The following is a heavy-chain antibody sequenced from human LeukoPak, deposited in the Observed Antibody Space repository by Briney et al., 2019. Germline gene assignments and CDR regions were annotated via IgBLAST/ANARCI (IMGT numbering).Heavy chain of an antibody. CDR3: ARDPGIPSGWFDP. D-gene: IGHD1-14*01. CDR2: GDYSGGT. J-gene: IGHJ5*02. Sequence: SETLSLTCTVSSDFFSSVTDYWAWIRQPPGKGLEWIASGDYSGGTYYNPSLESRVAISVDTSKNQFSLKLSSVTAADTAVYYCARDPGIPSGWFDPWGQGTLVTVSS. CDR1: SDFFSSVTDY. V-gene: IGHV4-39*07.